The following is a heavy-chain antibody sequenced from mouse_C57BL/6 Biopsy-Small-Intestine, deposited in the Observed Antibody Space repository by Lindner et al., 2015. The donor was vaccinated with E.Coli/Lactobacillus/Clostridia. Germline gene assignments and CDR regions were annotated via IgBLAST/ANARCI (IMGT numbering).Heavy chain of an antibody. CDR3: ARRRRDYAMDY. CDR1: GYTFTAYW. J-gene: IGHJ4*01. V-gene: IGHV1-9*01. Sequence: VQLQESGAELMKPGASVNLSCKASGYTFTAYWIEWIKQRPGHGLEWIGEILPGSGYSNYNEKFKGKATFTVDKSSNTIYMQLSGLTTEDSAIYYCARRRRDYAMDYWGQGTSVTVSS. CDR2: ILPGSGYS.